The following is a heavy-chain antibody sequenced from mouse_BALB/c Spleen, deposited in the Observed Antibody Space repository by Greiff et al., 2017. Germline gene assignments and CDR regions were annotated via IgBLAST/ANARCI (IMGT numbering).Heavy chain of an antibody. J-gene: IGHJ4*01. Sequence: EVMLVESGGGLVKPGGSLKLSCAASGFTFSSYAMSWVRQSPEKRLEWVAEISSGGSYTYYPDTVTGRFTISRDNAKNTLYLEMSSLRSEDTAMYYCARGLYGSTSYYAMDYWGQGTSVTVSS. CDR3: ARGLYGSTSYYAMDY. V-gene: IGHV5-9-4*01. CDR1: GFTFSSYA. CDR2: ISSGGSYT. D-gene: IGHD1-1*01.